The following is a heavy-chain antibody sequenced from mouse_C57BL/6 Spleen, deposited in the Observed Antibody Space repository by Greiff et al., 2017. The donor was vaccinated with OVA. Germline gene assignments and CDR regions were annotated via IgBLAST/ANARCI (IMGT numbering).Heavy chain of an antibody. V-gene: IGHV2-2*01. D-gene: IGHD2-4*01. CDR3: ARGDYDLAY. CDR2: IWSGGST. Sequence: QVQLQQSGPGLVQPSQSLSITCTVSGFSLTSYGVHWVRQSPGKGLEWLGVIWSGGSTDYNAAFISRLSISKDNSKSQVFFKMNSLQADDTAIYYCARGDYDLAYWGQGTLVTVSA. J-gene: IGHJ3*01. CDR1: GFSLTSYG.